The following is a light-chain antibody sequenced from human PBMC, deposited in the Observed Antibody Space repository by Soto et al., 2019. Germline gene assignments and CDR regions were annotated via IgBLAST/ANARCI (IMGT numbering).Light chain of an antibody. CDR2: EAS. V-gene: IGKV3-11*01. CDR1: QSVSSY. J-gene: IGKJ4*01. Sequence: EIVLTQSPVTLSLSTGERATLSCRASQSVSSYLAWYQQKPGQAPRLLIYEASNRANGVPARFRGRGSRTDFTLTISSLEPEDFAVYYCQQRSSWPALTFGGGTKVDIK. CDR3: QQRSSWPALT.